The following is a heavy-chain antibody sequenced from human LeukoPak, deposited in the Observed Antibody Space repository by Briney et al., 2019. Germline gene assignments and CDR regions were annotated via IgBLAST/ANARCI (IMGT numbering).Heavy chain of an antibody. CDR3: AADSYPYCSSTSCTEQQP. CDR1: GFTFTSSA. CDR2: IVVGSGNT. D-gene: IGHD2-2*01. J-gene: IGHJ4*02. V-gene: IGHV1-58*02. Sequence: RASVKVSCKASGFTFTSSAMQWVRQARGQRLEWIGWIVVGSGNTNYAQKFQERVTITRDMSTGTAYMELSSLRSEDTAVYYCAADSYPYCSSTSCTEQQPWGQGTLVTVSS.